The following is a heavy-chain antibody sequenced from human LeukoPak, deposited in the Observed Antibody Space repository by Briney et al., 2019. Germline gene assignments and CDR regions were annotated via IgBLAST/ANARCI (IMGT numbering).Heavy chain of an antibody. CDR1: GFRFSNYE. J-gene: IGHJ4*02. CDR3: AREGYHFDF. D-gene: IGHD5-18*01. CDR2: ISSSSRAI. Sequence: GGSLRLSCAASGFRFSNYEMNWVRQAPGKGLEWVSYISSSSRAIFYADSVKGRFTISRDNAKNSMFPQMSSLRAEDTAVYYCAREGYHFDFWGQGTLVTVHS. V-gene: IGHV3-48*03.